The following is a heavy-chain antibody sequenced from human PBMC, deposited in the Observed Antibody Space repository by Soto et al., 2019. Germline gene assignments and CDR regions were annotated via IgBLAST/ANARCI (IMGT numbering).Heavy chain of an antibody. CDR3: ARTSSYYDFWSGPGFLYGMDV. V-gene: IGHV4-34*01. J-gene: IGHJ6*02. D-gene: IGHD3-3*01. CDR1: GGSFSGYY. Sequence: ETLSLTCAVYGGSFSGYYWSWIRQPPGKGLEWIGEINHSGSTNYNPSLKSRVTISVDTSKNQFSLKLSSVTAADTAVYYCARTSSYYDFWSGPGFLYGMDVWGQGTTVTVSS. CDR2: INHSGST.